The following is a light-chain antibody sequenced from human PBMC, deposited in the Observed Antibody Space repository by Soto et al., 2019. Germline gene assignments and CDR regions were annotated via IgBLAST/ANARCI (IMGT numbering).Light chain of an antibody. CDR1: QTLNNY. CDR2: AES. CDR3: LQDYSSPIT. Sequence: QMTQYPSSVSASVVNRVTITCRASQTLNNYLTWFQQKPGKAPKVLIYAESILQPGVPSRFSGTGSGSDFALTITNLQPEDFATYYCLQDYSSPITFGQGTRPEV. J-gene: IGKJ5*01. V-gene: IGKV1-6*01.